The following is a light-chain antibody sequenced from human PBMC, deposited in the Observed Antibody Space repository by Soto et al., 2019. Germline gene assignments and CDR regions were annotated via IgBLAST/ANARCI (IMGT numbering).Light chain of an antibody. Sequence: QSVLTQPPSGSGFPGQSVTISCTGTSSDVGSYNRVSWYQQPPGTAPKIMIYEVSNRPSGVPDRFSGSKSGNTASLTISGLQAEDESDYYCSSYTSSYTYVFGTGTRSPS. J-gene: IGLJ1*01. V-gene: IGLV2-18*02. CDR1: SSDVGSYNR. CDR3: SSYTSSYTYV. CDR2: EVS.